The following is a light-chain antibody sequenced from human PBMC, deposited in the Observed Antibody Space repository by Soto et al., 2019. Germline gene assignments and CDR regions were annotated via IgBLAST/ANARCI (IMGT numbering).Light chain of an antibody. J-gene: IGLJ2*01. Sequence: QSVLTQPPSVSGAPGQRVTISCTGGSSNIGAGYDVHWYQQLPGTAPKFLIYGYNNRPSGVPDRFSGSKSGTSASLAITGLQAEDEADYYCQSYDSSLSGAVFGGGTKLTVL. CDR2: GYN. CDR3: QSYDSSLSGAV. CDR1: SSNIGAGYD. V-gene: IGLV1-40*01.